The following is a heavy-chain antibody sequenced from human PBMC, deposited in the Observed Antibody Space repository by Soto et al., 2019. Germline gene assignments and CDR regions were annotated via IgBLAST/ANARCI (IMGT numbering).Heavy chain of an antibody. CDR3: AADYPPLTGYHYYYYYGMDV. CDR2: IVVGSGNT. V-gene: IGHV1-58*02. D-gene: IGHD3-9*01. CDR1: GFTFTSSA. J-gene: IGHJ6*02. Sequence: SVKVSCKASGFTFTSSAMQWVRQARGQRLEWIGWIVVGSGNTNYAQKFQERVTITRDMSTSTAYMELSSLRSEDTAVYYCAADYPPLTGYHYYYYYGMDVWGQGTTVTVS.